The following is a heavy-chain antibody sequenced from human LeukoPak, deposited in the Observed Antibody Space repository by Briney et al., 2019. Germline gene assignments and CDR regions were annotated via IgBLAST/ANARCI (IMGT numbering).Heavy chain of an antibody. V-gene: IGHV4-61*05. CDR1: GGSISSSSYY. J-gene: IGHJ4*02. Sequence: SETLSLTCTVSGGSISSSSYYWGWIRQPPGKGLEWIGYIYYSGSTNYNPSLKSRVTISVDTSKNQFSLKLSSVTAADTAVYYCARAGYSSSWEYYFDYWGQGTLVTVSS. CDR2: IYYSGST. CDR3: ARAGYSSSWEYYFDY. D-gene: IGHD6-13*01.